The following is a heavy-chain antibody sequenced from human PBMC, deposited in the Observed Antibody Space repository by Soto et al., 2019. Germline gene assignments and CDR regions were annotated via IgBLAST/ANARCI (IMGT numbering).Heavy chain of an antibody. Sequence: ASVKVSCKASGYTFTSYGISWVRQAPGQGLEWMGWISAYNGNTNYAQKLQGRVTMTTDTSTSTAYMELRSLRSDDTAVYYCARDPIIVGATTGAFDIWGQGTMVTVSS. V-gene: IGHV1-18*01. CDR1: GYTFTSYG. D-gene: IGHD1-26*01. J-gene: IGHJ3*02. CDR2: ISAYNGNT. CDR3: ARDPIIVGATTGAFDI.